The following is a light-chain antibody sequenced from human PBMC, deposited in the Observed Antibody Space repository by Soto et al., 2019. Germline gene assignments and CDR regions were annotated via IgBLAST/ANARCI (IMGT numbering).Light chain of an antibody. CDR2: EAS. V-gene: IGKV1-5*03. Sequence: DIQMTQSPSTLSASVGDRVTITCRASQSIRNYLAWYQQKPGKAPKLLIYEASTLESGVPSRFSGIGSGTEFTLTISSLQPDDFATYFCQHDNTYPWTFGQGTKVEIK. CDR3: QHDNTYPWT. CDR1: QSIRNY. J-gene: IGKJ1*01.